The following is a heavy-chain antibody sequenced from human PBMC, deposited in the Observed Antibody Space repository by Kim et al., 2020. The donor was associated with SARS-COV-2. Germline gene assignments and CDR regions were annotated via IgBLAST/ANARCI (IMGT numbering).Heavy chain of an antibody. Sequence: SETLSLTCTVSGGSISSSSYYWGWIRQPPGKGLEWIGSIYYSGSTYYNPSLKSRVTISVDTSKNQFSLKLSSVTAADTAVYYCARHAVRSYYDILTGSPELGYYGMDVWGQGTTVTVSS. CDR2: IYYSGST. CDR3: ARHAVRSYYDILTGSPELGYYGMDV. CDR1: GGSISSSSYY. V-gene: IGHV4-39*01. D-gene: IGHD3-9*01. J-gene: IGHJ6*02.